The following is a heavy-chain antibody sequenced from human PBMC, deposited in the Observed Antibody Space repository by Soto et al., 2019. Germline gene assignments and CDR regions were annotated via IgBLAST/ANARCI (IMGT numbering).Heavy chain of an antibody. CDR2: ISYDGSNK. Sequence: GGSLRLSCAASGFTFSSYGMHWVRQAPGKGLEWVAVISYDGSNKYYADSVKGRFTISRDNSKNTLYLQMNSLRAEDTAVYYCAKDHYDILTGYYMSPYYYYYYYGMDVWGQGTTVTVSS. CDR3: AKDHYDILTGYYMSPYYYYYYYGMDV. J-gene: IGHJ6*02. V-gene: IGHV3-30*18. CDR1: GFTFSSYG. D-gene: IGHD3-9*01.